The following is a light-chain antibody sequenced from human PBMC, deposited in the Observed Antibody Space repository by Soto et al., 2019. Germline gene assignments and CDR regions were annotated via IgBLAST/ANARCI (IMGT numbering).Light chain of an antibody. V-gene: IGKV1-6*01. CDR1: QDIRND. J-gene: IGKJ2*01. CDR2: GTS. CDR3: LQDYIYPYT. Sequence: AIQMTQSPSSLSVSVGDRVTITCRARQDIRNDLGWYQQKPGKAPKLLLYGTSHLQSGVPSRFSGSGSGTDFTLTISSLQPEDFAIYYCLQDYIYPYTFGQGTKVDIK.